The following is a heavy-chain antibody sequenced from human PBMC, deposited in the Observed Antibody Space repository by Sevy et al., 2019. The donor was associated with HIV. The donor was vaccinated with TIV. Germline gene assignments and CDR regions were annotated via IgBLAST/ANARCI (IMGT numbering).Heavy chain of an antibody. CDR1: GFTFTNYW. CDR3: VYYDFWSGSSEYYMDV. D-gene: IGHD3-3*01. Sequence: GGSLRLSCAASGFTFTNYWMHWVRQAPGKGLVWVSRINSDGSITTYADSEKGRFTISRDNAKNTLYLQMNSLRAEDTAVYYCVYYDFWSGSSEYYMDVWGKGTTVTVSS. V-gene: IGHV3-74*01. CDR2: INSDGSIT. J-gene: IGHJ6*03.